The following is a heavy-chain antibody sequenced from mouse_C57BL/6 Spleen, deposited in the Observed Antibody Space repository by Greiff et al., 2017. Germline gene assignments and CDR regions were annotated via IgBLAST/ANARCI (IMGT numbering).Heavy chain of an antibody. CDR2: ISYSGSN. J-gene: IGHJ1*03. CDR3: ARDRDYYGSTWYFDV. D-gene: IGHD1-1*01. V-gene: IGHV3-1*01. Sequence: EVQLQESGPGMVKPSQSLSLTCTVTGYSITSGYDWHWIRHFPGNKLEWMGYISYSGSNNYNPSLKSRISITHDTSKNHFFLKLNSVTTEDTATYYCARDRDYYGSTWYFDVWGTGTTVTVSS. CDR1: GYSITSGYD.